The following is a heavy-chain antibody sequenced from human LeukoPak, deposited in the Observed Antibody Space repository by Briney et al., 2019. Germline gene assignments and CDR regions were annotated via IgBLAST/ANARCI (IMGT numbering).Heavy chain of an antibody. D-gene: IGHD6-13*01. CDR1: GGSISSGGYS. Sequence: SQTLSLTCAVSGGSISSGGYSWSWIRQPPGKGLEWIGYIYYSGSTNYNPSLKSRVTISVDTSKNQFSLKLSSVTAADTAVYYCARDSSSFYFDYWGQGTLVTVSS. CDR2: IYYSGST. J-gene: IGHJ4*02. CDR3: ARDSSSFYFDY. V-gene: IGHV4-61*08.